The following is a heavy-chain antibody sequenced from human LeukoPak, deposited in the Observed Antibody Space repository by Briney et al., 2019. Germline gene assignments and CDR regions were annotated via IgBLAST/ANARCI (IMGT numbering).Heavy chain of an antibody. Sequence: SETLSLTCTVSGASISSTSYYWGWIRQPPGKGLEWIGYIYYSGSTNYNPSLKSRVTISVDTSKNQFSLKLSSVTAADTAMYYCARVSGYDWESFYDYWGQGSLVTVSS. J-gene: IGHJ4*02. CDR2: IYYSGST. V-gene: IGHV4-61*05. CDR1: GASISSTSYY. D-gene: IGHD5-12*01. CDR3: ARVSGYDWESFYDY.